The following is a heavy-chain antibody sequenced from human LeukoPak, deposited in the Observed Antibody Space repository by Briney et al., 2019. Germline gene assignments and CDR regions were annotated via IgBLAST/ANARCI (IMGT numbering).Heavy chain of an antibody. J-gene: IGHJ3*01. CDR2: IYYTGST. D-gene: IGHD3-22*01. V-gene: IGHV4-59*08. CDR3: ARLARSYYDTSGFDAFDV. CDR1: GDPINSHF. Sequence: SETLSLTCNVSGDPINSHFWTWIRQPPGKGLEYIGYIYYTGSTNYNPSLKGRVTISMDTSRNQFSLRLSPVNAADTAVFYCARLARSYYDTSGFDAFDVWGAGALVTVSS.